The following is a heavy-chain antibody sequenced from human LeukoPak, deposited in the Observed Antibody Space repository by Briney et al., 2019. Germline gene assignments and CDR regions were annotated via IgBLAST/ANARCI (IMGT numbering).Heavy chain of an antibody. D-gene: IGHD5-24*01. Sequence: GASVKVSCKASGYTFTSYHMHWVRQAPGQGLEWMGIINPSGGTTNYAQKFRGRVTMTRDMSTSTVYMELNSLRAEDTAVYYCARDSGPDGYSNWGQGTLVTVSS. J-gene: IGHJ4*02. CDR2: INPSGGTT. V-gene: IGHV1-46*01. CDR1: GYTFTSYH. CDR3: ARDSGPDGYSN.